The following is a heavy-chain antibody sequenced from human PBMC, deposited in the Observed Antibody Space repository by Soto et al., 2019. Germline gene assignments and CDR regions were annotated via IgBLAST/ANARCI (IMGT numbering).Heavy chain of an antibody. D-gene: IGHD6-19*01. Sequence: GGSLRLSCAASGFTFSSYAMSWVRQAPGKGLEWVSAISGSGGSTYYADSVKGRFTISRDNSKNTLYLQMNSLRAEDTAVYYCARDSSGTPPGGYMDVWGKGTTVTVSS. CDR2: ISGSGGST. CDR1: GFTFSSYA. V-gene: IGHV3-23*01. CDR3: ARDSSGTPPGGYMDV. J-gene: IGHJ6*03.